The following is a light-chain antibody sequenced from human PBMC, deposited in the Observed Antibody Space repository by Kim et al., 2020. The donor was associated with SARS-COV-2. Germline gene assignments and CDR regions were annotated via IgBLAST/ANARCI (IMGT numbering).Light chain of an antibody. V-gene: IGKV1-9*01. CDR2: AAS. CDR3: QQLNHYPWT. Sequence: ATMGERVAVTCRASQDISNSLAWYQQKAGKAPKHLIFAASTLQSGVPSRFSGSGSGTEFTLTISSLQAEDFATYYCQQLNHYPWTFGQGTKVDIK. J-gene: IGKJ1*01. CDR1: QDISNS.